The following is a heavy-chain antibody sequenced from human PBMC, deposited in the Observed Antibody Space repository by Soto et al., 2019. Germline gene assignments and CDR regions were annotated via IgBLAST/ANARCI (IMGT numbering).Heavy chain of an antibody. D-gene: IGHD2-21*02. CDR3: ARDLWGYCGADCYPLDV. V-gene: IGHV4-59*01. J-gene: IGHJ6*02. CDR2: LYNTGST. Sequence: QVRLQESGPGLVKPSETLSLTCTVSGASISRYYWSWIRQSPGKGLEWIGYLYNTGSTIYNPSLNRRATIAADTSKNQFSLKMTPVTAADPAVYYCARDLWGYCGADCYPLDVWGQGPRVTVSS. CDR1: GASISRYY.